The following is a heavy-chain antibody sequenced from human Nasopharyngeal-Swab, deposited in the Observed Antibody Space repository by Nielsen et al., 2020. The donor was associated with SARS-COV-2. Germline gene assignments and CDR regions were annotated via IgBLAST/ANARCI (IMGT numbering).Heavy chain of an antibody. CDR1: GGSISSGGYY. Sequence: SCTVSGGSISSGGYYWSWIRPHPGKGLEWIGYIYYSGSTYYNPSLKSRVTISVDTSKNQFSLKLSSVTAADTAVYYCAREALKELLWFGASSSYYGMDVWGQGTTVTVSS. J-gene: IGHJ6*02. CDR2: IYYSGST. CDR3: AREALKELLWFGASSSYYGMDV. D-gene: IGHD3-10*01. V-gene: IGHV4-31*03.